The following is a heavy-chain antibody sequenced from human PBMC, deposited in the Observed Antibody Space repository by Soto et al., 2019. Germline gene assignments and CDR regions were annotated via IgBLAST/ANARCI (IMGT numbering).Heavy chain of an antibody. J-gene: IGHJ4*02. V-gene: IGHV1-69*13. CDR3: ARVAYLTARYFDY. Sequence: SVKVSCKASGGTFSNYAISWVRQAPGQGLEWMGGIIPIFGTANYAQKFQGRVTITADESTSTAYMELSSLRSEDTAVYYCARVAYLTARYFDYWGQGTPVTVSS. D-gene: IGHD6-6*01. CDR1: GGTFSNYA. CDR2: IIPIFGTA.